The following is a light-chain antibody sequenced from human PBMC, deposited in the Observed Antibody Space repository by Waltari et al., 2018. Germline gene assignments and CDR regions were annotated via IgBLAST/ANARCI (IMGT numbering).Light chain of an antibody. CDR2: EAS. Sequence: DIQMTPSPSTLSASVGDRVTITCRASQTIGTYLAWFQRKPGKAPKLLIYEASTLENGVPSRFSGSGSGTEFTLTISSLEPDDFATYYCQQYNSYWWTFGLGTKVEV. CDR3: QQYNSYWWT. CDR1: QTIGTY. V-gene: IGKV1-5*03. J-gene: IGKJ1*01.